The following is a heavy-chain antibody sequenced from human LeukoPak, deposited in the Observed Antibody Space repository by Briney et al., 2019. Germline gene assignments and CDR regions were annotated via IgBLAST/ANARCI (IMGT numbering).Heavy chain of an antibody. Sequence: ASVKVSCKASGYTFTSYYMHWVRQAPGQGLEWLGIINPSGGSTSYAQKFQGRVTMTRDTSTSTVYMELSSLRSEDTAVYYCARVVSEGDYGDLFDYWGQGTLVTVSS. CDR2: INPSGGST. V-gene: IGHV1-46*01. CDR1: GYTFTSYY. J-gene: IGHJ4*02. D-gene: IGHD4-17*01. CDR3: ARVVSEGDYGDLFDY.